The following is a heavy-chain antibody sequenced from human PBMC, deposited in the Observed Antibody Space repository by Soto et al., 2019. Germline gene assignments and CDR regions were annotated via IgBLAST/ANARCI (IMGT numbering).Heavy chain of an antibody. J-gene: IGHJ6*03. V-gene: IGHV4-34*01. Sequence: SETLSLTCAVYGGSFSGYYWSWIRQPPGKGLEWIGEINHSGSTNYNPSLKSRVTISVDTSKNQFSLKLSSVTAADTAVYYCARGLSIAAPKNYYYYYMDVWGKGTTVTVSS. CDR3: ARGLSIAAPKNYYYYYMDV. D-gene: IGHD6-6*01. CDR2: INHSGST. CDR1: GGSFSGYY.